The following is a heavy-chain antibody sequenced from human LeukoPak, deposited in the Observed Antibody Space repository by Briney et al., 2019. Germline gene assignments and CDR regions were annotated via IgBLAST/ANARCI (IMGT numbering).Heavy chain of an antibody. J-gene: IGHJ4*02. Sequence: GGSLRLSCAASGFTFSNYGMSWVRQAPGKGLEWVSGISGSGGSTYYADSVKGRFTISRDNSKNTLYLQMNSLRAEDTAVYYCASWPSSWPTFDYWGQGTLVTVSS. CDR3: ASWPSSWPTFDY. CDR2: ISGSGGST. CDR1: GFTFSNYG. D-gene: IGHD6-13*01. V-gene: IGHV3-23*01.